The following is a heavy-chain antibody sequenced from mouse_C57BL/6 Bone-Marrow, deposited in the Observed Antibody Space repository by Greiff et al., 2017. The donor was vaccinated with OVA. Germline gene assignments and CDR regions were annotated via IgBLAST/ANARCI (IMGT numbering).Heavy chain of an antibody. CDR2: INPSTGGT. J-gene: IGHJ2*01. CDR3: AKGSRNYLDY. V-gene: IGHV1-42*01. CDR1: GYSFTGYY. Sequence: VHVKQSGPELVKPGASVKISCKASGYSFTGYYMNWVKQSPEKSLEWIGEINPSTGGTTYNQKFKAKATLTVDKSSSTAYMQLKSLTSEDSAVYYCAKGSRNYLDYWGQGTTLTVSS.